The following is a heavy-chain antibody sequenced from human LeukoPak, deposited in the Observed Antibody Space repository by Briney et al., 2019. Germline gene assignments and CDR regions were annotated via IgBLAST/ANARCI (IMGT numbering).Heavy chain of an antibody. V-gene: IGHV1-18*01. CDR2: ISAYNGNT. Sequence: ASVKVSCKASGYTFTSYGISWVRQAPGQGLEWMGWISAYNGNTNHAQKLQGRVTMTTDTSTSTAYMELRSLRSDDTAVYYCAGHYDFWSGYYALDYWGQGTLVTVSS. J-gene: IGHJ4*02. D-gene: IGHD3-3*01. CDR3: AGHYDFWSGYYALDY. CDR1: GYTFTSYG.